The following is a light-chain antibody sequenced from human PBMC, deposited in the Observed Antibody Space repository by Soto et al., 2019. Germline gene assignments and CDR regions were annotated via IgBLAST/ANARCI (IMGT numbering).Light chain of an antibody. Sequence: EIVMTQSPATLSVSPGERATLSCRASQSVRSNLAWYQQKPGQAPRLLIYGASTRATGIPARFSGSGSGTEFTLTISSLQSEDFAVYYCQQFDNWPPVTFGQGTRLEMK. V-gene: IGKV3-15*01. CDR2: GAS. CDR1: QSVRSN. J-gene: IGKJ5*01. CDR3: QQFDNWPPVT.